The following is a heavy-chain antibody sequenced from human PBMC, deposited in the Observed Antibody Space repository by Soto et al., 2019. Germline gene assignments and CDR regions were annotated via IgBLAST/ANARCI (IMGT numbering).Heavy chain of an antibody. CDR3: ARDSLRITMVRGVRNWFDP. V-gene: IGHV1-3*01. CDR2: INAGNGNT. D-gene: IGHD3-10*01. CDR1: GYTFTSYD. J-gene: IGHJ5*02. Sequence: ASVKVSCKASGYTFTSYDINWVRQATGQGLEWMGWINAGNGNTKYSQKFQGRVTITRDTSASTAYMELSSLRSEDTAVYYCARDSLRITMVRGVRNWFDPWGQGTLVTVSS.